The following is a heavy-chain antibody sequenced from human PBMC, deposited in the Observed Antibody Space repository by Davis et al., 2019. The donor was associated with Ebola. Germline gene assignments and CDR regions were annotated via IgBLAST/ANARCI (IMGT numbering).Heavy chain of an antibody. CDR1: GFSFSSFA. Sequence: GESLKISCAASGFSFSSFAMHWVRQSPGKGLEWVANIKPDGSVKGYVDSLRGRFTISRDNAKNSLFLQMNSLRAEDTAVYFCATFNWYYMDVWGKGTRVTVSS. D-gene: IGHD5-24*01. J-gene: IGHJ6*03. V-gene: IGHV3-7*03. CDR2: IKPDGSVK. CDR3: ATFNWYYMDV.